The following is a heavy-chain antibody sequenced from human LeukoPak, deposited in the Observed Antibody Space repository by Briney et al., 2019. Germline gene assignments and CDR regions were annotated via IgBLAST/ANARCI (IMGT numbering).Heavy chain of an antibody. V-gene: IGHV1-46*01. J-gene: IGHJ3*02. CDR1: GYTFTGYY. Sequence: ASVKVSCKASGYTFTGYYMHWVRQAPGQGLEWMGIINPSGGSTSYAQKFQGRVTMTRDMSTSTVYMELSSLRSEDTAVYYCARDLKDIVVVPAAIDAFDIWGQGTMVTVSS. D-gene: IGHD2-2*01. CDR2: INPSGGST. CDR3: ARDLKDIVVVPAAIDAFDI.